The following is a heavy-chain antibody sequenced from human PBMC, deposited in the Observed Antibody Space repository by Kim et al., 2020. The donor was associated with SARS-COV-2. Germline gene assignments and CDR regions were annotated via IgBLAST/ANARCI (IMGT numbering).Heavy chain of an antibody. CDR1: GYTFTSYG. D-gene: IGHD6-13*01. Sequence: ASVKVSCKASGYTFTSYGISWVRQAPGQGLEWMGWISAYNGNTNYAQKLQGRVTMTTDTSTSTAYMELRSLRSDDTAVYYCATRGIAAAGTIYSFYYYGMDVWGQGTTVTVSS. CDR2: ISAYNGNT. CDR3: ATRGIAAAGTIYSFYYYGMDV. J-gene: IGHJ6*02. V-gene: IGHV1-18*01.